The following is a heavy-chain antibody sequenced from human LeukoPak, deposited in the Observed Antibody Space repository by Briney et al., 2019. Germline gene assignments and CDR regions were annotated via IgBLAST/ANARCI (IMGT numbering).Heavy chain of an antibody. CDR2: ISYDGSNK. D-gene: IGHD5-18*01. J-gene: IGHJ4*02. V-gene: IGHV3-30-3*01. Sequence: GRSLRLSCAASGFTFSSYAMHWVRQAPGKGLEWVAVISYDGSNKYYADSVKGRFTISRDNSKNTLYLQMNSLRVEDTALYYCAKVGPGYSYAYVDYWGQGTLVTVSP. CDR1: GFTFSSYA. CDR3: AKVGPGYSYAYVDY.